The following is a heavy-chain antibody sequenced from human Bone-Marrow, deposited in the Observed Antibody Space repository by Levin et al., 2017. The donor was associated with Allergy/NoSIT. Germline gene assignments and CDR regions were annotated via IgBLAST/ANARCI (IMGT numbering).Heavy chain of an antibody. J-gene: IGHJ3*01. CDR1: GFSFSDNY. V-gene: IGHV3-11*05. CDR2: ISSGSSGT. D-gene: IGHD3-16*01. CDR3: ARGFIRGGRDAFDL. Sequence: GGSLRLSCRASGFSFSDNYMTWIRQAPGKGLEWVSHISSGSSGTNYADSVQGRFTISRDNAKESVFLEMNSLRVEDTAMYFCARGFIRGGRDAFDLWGQGTMVTVS.